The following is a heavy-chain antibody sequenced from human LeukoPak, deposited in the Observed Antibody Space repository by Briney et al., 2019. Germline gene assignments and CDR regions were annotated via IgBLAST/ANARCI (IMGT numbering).Heavy chain of an antibody. J-gene: IGHJ4*02. CDR2: IYTSGST. CDR3: ARAIAPPPGIAAAGRIDY. D-gene: IGHD6-13*01. CDR1: GGSISNGSYY. Sequence: PSQTLSLTCTVSGGSISNGSYYLSWIRQPAGKGLEWIGRIYTSGSTNYYPSLKSRVTISVDASKNQFSLKLSSVTTADTAVYYCARAIAPPPGIAAAGRIDYWGQGTLVTVSS. V-gene: IGHV4-61*02.